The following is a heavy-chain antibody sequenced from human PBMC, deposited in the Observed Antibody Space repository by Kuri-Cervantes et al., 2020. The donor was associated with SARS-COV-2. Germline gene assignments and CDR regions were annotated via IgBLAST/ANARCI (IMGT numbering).Heavy chain of an antibody. V-gene: IGHV1-24*01. D-gene: IGHD6-13*01. CDR1: GYTLTELS. Sequence: ASVKVSCKVSGYTLTELSMHWVRQAPGKGLEWMGGFDPEDGETIYAQKFQGRVTMTEDTSTDTAYMELSSLRSEDTAVHYCATTPLAAAGMYYYYYMDVWGKGTTVTVSS. CDR3: ATTPLAAAGMYYYYYMDV. J-gene: IGHJ6*03. CDR2: FDPEDGET.